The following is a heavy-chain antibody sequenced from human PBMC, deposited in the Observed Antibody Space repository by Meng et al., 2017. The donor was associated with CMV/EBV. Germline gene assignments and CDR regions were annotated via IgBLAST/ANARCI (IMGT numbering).Heavy chain of an antibody. CDR2: VSYDGSNK. CDR3: ARDGSSSSAFGDYYYYGMDV. V-gene: IGHV3-30*04. CDR1: GFIFSRYA. J-gene: IGHJ6*02. Sequence: GESLKISCAASGFIFSRYAMHWVRQAPGKGLEWVSVVSYDGSNKYYADSVKGRFTISRDNAKNSLYLQMNSLRDEDTAVYYCARDGSSSSAFGDYYYYGMDVWGQGTTVTVSS. D-gene: IGHD6-6*01.